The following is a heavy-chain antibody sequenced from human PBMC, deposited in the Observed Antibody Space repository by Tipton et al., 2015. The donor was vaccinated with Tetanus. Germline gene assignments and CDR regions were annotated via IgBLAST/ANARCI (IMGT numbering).Heavy chain of an antibody. CDR1: GGSISSSSYY. CDR3: VRQRLQWGIDN. CDR2: IYYSGST. V-gene: IGHV4-39*01. J-gene: IGHJ4*02. D-gene: IGHD3-16*01. Sequence: TLSLTCTVSGGSISSSSYYWGWIRQPPGKGLEWIGSIYYSGSTYYNPSLKSRVTISVDTSNNQFSLKLSSVTAADTARYFCVRQRLQWGIDNWGQGTLVTASS.